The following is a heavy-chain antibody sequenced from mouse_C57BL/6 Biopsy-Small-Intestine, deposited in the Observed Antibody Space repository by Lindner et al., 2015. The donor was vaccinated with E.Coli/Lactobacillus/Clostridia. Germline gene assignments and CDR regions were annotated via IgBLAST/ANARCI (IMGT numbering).Heavy chain of an antibody. CDR3: VRGLLLFAMDY. D-gene: IGHD1-1*01. V-gene: IGHV1-7*01. J-gene: IGHJ4*01. Sequence: VQLQESGAELAKPGASVKMSCKASGYTFTSYWMHWVEQRPGQGLEWIGYINPGSGYTDYNQKFKDKATLTADKSSSTAYMQLSSLTSEDSAVYYCVRGLLLFAMDYWGQGTSVTVSS. CDR1: GYTFTSYW. CDR2: INPGSGYT.